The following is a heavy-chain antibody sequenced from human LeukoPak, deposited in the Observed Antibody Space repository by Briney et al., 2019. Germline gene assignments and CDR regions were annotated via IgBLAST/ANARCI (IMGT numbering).Heavy chain of an antibody. V-gene: IGHV3-74*01. D-gene: IGHD3-22*01. CDR1: GFTFSSYW. CDR3: VRENHYYESSGYWAY. CDR2: INIDGSST. J-gene: IGHJ4*02. Sequence: GGSLRLSCAASGFTFSSYWMHWVRQAPGKGLEWVSRINIDGSSTTYADSVKGRFTISRDNAKNTLYVQMNNLRAEDTAVYYCVRENHYYESSGYWAYWGQGTLVTVSS.